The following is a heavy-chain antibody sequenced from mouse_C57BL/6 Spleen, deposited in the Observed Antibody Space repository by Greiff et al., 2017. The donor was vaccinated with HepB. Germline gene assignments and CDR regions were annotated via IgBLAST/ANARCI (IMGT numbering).Heavy chain of an antibody. Sequence: VQLQQSGAELVKPGASVKLSCTASGFNIKDYYMHWVKQRTEQGLEWIGRIDPEDGDTKYAPKFQGKATITADTSSNPAYLQRSSLTSEDTAVYYCARLDYGSSWDYWGQGTTLTVSS. V-gene: IGHV14-2*01. CDR3: ARLDYGSSWDY. CDR1: GFNIKDYY. CDR2: IDPEDGDT. D-gene: IGHD1-1*01. J-gene: IGHJ2*01.